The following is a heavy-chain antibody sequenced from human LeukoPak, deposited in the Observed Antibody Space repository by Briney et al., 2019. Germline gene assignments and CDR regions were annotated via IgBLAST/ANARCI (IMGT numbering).Heavy chain of an antibody. J-gene: IGHJ3*02. D-gene: IGHD2-15*01. CDR2: IWYDGSNK. CDR1: GFTFSTYA. CDR3: ARGAYCSGSCPGAFDI. V-gene: IGHV3-33*01. Sequence: SGGSLRLSCASSGFTFSTYAMYWVREAPGKGLEWVSIIWYDGSNKFYADSVKGRFTISRDNSKNTLYLQMNSLRAEDTAVDYCARGAYCSGSCPGAFDIWGQGTMVIVSS.